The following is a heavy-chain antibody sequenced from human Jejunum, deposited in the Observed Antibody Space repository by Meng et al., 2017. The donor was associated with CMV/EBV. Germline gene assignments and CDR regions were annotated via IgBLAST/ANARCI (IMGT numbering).Heavy chain of an antibody. D-gene: IGHD3-10*01. CDR1: GFTLSGYW. CDR3: ARWHYYGSGSYAFDI. CDR2: INQNENEK. Sequence: GFTLSGYWMSWVRQAPGKGLEWVANINQNENEKYYVDSVTGRFTISRDNAKNSLYLQMNSLRAEDTAVYYCARWHYYGSGSYAFDIWGQGTMVTVSS. V-gene: IGHV3-7*01. J-gene: IGHJ3*02.